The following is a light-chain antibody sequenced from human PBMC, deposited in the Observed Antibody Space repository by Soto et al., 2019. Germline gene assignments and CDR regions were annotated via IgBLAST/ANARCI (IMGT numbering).Light chain of an antibody. J-gene: IGLJ3*02. Sequence: QSALTQTASVSGSPGQSITISCTGTSSDVGSYNLVSWYQQHPGKAPKLMIYEGSKRPSGVSNRFSGSKSGNTASLTISGLQAEDEADYYCCSYAGSSWVFGGGTKVTVL. V-gene: IGLV2-23*01. CDR2: EGS. CDR3: CSYAGSSWV. CDR1: SSDVGSYNL.